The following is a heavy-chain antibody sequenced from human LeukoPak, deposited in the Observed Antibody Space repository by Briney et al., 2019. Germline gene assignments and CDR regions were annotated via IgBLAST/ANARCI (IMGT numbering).Heavy chain of an antibody. Sequence: GGSLRLSCAASGFTFSSYGMNWVRQAPGKGLEWVSAINGGGGNTYYADSLKGRLTISRDNPKDKLYLQMNSLRVEDTAVYYCAKERSSRLPFDSWGQGPLVTVSS. CDR3: AKERSSRLPFDS. CDR1: GFTFSSYG. CDR2: INGGGGNT. J-gene: IGHJ4*02. V-gene: IGHV3-23*01. D-gene: IGHD4-11*01.